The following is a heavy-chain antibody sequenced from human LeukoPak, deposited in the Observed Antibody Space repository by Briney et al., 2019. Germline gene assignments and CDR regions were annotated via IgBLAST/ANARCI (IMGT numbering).Heavy chain of an antibody. CDR2: TYLRSKWYN. Sequence: SQTLSLTCAISGDSVVTNNVAWIWIRQSPSRGLECLGRTYLRSKWYNDYAVSVKSRITSNPDTSRNHFSLQLNYVITEDTAVYYCTRGKYSGFDIWGQGTMVTVSS. J-gene: IGHJ3*02. CDR3: TRGKYSGFDI. CDR1: GDSVVTNNVA. D-gene: IGHD2-21*01. V-gene: IGHV6-1*01.